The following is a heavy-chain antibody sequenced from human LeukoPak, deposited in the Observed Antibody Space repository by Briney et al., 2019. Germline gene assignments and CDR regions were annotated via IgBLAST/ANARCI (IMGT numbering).Heavy chain of an antibody. CDR3: ARVLGYSSSHFDY. V-gene: IGHV1-18*01. CDR1: GYTFTSYG. CDR2: ISAYNGNT. D-gene: IGHD6-13*01. Sequence: ASVKVSCKASGYTFTSYGISWVRQAPGQGLEWMGWISAYNGNTNYAQKFQGRVTMTRDTSISTAYMELSRLRSDDTAVYYCARVLGYSSSHFDYWGQGTLVTVSS. J-gene: IGHJ4*02.